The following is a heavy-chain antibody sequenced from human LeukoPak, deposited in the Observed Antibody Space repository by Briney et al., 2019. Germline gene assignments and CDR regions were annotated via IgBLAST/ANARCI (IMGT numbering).Heavy chain of an antibody. D-gene: IGHD6-13*01. CDR1: GFTFSNFA. Sequence: PGGSLRLSCAASGFTFSNFAMSWVRQAPGKGLEWVSSISASGGTTYYADSVKGRFTISRDNSKNTLYLQMNSLRAEDTAVYYCAREVGSSSLRPFDYWGQGTLVTVSS. CDR2: ISASGGTT. CDR3: AREVGSSSLRPFDY. V-gene: IGHV3-23*01. J-gene: IGHJ4*02.